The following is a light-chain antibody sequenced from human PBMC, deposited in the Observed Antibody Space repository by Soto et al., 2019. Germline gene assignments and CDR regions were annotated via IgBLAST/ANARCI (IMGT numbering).Light chain of an antibody. V-gene: IGLV1-44*01. Sequence: QSVVTQPPSASGTPGQRVTISCSGSASNVGSSVVNWYQQLPGAAPKLIIFNNNLRPSGVPDRFSGYKSGASASLVISGLPSEDEAEYWCAAWDDSVTAYVFGTGTKLTVL. CDR3: AAWDDSVTAYV. CDR1: ASNVGSSV. J-gene: IGLJ1*01. CDR2: NNN.